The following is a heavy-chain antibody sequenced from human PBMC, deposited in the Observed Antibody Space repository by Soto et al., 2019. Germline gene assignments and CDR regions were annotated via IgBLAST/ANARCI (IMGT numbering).Heavy chain of an antibody. CDR3: AKAKVYYDSSPYDS. V-gene: IGHV3-43*02. D-gene: IGHD3-22*01. Sequence: VQMVESGGGVVHPGGSLRLSCAVSEFTFADYAVHWVRQSAGKGLGWVSFINADGSEKYYADSVRGRFTISRDNSKDSFYLQMNSLRLEDTAMYYCAKAKVYYDSSPYDSWGQGTLVTVSS. CDR2: INADGSEK. J-gene: IGHJ4*02. CDR1: EFTFADYA.